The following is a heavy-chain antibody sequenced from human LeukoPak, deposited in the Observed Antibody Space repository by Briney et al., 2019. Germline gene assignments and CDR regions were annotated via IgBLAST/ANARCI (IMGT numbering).Heavy chain of an antibody. CDR2: ISWNSGSI. CDR3: AKIWTPGSYNAFDM. J-gene: IGHJ3*02. V-gene: IGHV3-9*01. CDR1: GFTFDDYV. D-gene: IGHD3/OR15-3a*01. Sequence: PGGSLRLSCAASGFTFDDYVMHWVRQAPGKGLEWVSGISWNSGSIDYADFVKGRFTISRDNAKNSLYLQMNGLRPEDTALYYCAKIWTPGSYNAFDMWGQGTMVTVSS.